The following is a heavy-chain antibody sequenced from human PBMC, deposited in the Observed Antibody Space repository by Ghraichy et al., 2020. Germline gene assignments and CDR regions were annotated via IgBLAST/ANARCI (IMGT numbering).Heavy chain of an antibody. Sequence: ASVKVSCKASGYIFNTYAIQWVRQAPGQGLEWMGWINVGSDGTVNTKYSRKFQGRISITRDAPATTVYMELTSLTSADTAVYYCARDRVFGEGSLLGFDFWGQGSLVTVSS. D-gene: IGHD2-21*01. CDR1: GYIFNTYA. CDR3: ARDRVFGEGSLLGFDF. J-gene: IGHJ4*02. V-gene: IGHV1-3*01. CDR2: INVGSDGTVNT.